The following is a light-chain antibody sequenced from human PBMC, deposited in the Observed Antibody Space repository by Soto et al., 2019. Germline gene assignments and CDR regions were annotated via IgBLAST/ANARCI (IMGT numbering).Light chain of an antibody. J-gene: IGKJ1*01. CDR2: GAS. Sequence: EIVLTQSPGTLSLSPGERATLSCRASQSVSYSYLAWYQQKPGQAPRLLIYGASSRATGIPDRFSGSGSGTDVTLTISRLEPEDFAVYDCQQYGSSQSFGQGTKVEIK. CDR1: QSVSYSY. CDR3: QQYGSSQS. V-gene: IGKV3-20*01.